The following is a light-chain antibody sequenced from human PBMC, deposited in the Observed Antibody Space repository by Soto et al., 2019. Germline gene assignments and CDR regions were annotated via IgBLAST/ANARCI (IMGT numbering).Light chain of an antibody. CDR1: SSDVGSYNP. CDR2: EGS. CDR3: CSYAGSSTFLYV. Sequence: QSVLTQPASVSGSPGQSITISCTGTSSDVGSYNPVSWYQQHPGKAPKLMIYEGSKRPSGVSNRFSGSKSGNTASLTISGLQAEDEADYYCCSYAGSSTFLYVFGTGTKLTVL. V-gene: IGLV2-23*03. J-gene: IGLJ1*01.